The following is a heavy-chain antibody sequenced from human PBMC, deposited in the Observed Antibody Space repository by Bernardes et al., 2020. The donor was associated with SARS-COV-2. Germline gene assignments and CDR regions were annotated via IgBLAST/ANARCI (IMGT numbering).Heavy chain of an antibody. CDR3: ARGIAVAGTLDY. V-gene: IGHV1-8*01. J-gene: IGHJ4*02. D-gene: IGHD6-19*01. Sequence: ASVKVSCKASGYTFTSYDINWVRQATGQGLEWMGWMNPNSGNTGYAQKFQGRVTMTRNTSISTAYMELSSLRSEDTAVYYCARGIAVAGTLDYWGQGTLVTVSS. CDR1: GYTFTSYD. CDR2: MNPNSGNT.